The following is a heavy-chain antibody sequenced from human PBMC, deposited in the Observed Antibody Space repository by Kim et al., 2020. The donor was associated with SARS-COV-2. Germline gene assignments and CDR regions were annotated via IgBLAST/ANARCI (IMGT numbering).Heavy chain of an antibody. Sequence: NPTLQSRVTISVDTSKNPFSLKLGSVTAADTAVYCCARSWMVRGAPYFDYWGQGTLVTVSS. V-gene: IGHV4-59*01. J-gene: IGHJ4*02. CDR3: ARSWMVRGAPYFDY. D-gene: IGHD3-10*01.